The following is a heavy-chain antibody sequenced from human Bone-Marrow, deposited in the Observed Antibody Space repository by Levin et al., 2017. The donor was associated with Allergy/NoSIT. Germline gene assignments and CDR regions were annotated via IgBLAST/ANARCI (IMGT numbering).Heavy chain of an antibody. CDR3: AKMAESSDWWIRGGDYFDS. J-gene: IGHJ4*02. Sequence: GESLKISCAASGFTFRDYAMSWVRQAPGKGLEWVSAVSGSGGSTFYADSVKGRFTISRDNSKITVHLQMNSLRAEDTAIYYCAKMAESSDWWIRGGDYFDSWGQGTLVTVSS. D-gene: IGHD2-15*01. V-gene: IGHV3-23*01. CDR1: GFTFRDYA. CDR2: VSGSGGST.